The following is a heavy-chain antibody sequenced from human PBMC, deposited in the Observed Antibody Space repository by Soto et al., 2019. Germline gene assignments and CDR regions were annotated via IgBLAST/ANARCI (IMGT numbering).Heavy chain of an antibody. Sequence: SVTKCHRCTVVGGTISSYDWSLIRPPAGKGLEWIGRIYTSGSTNYNPSLKSRVTMSVDTSKNQFSLKLSSVTAADTAVYYCARACSSNSCYDISGLMGAWFDPWGQGTLVTVSS. J-gene: IGHJ5*02. CDR1: GGTISSYD. CDR3: ARACSSNSCYDISGLMGAWFDP. CDR2: IYTSGST. D-gene: IGHD2-2*01. V-gene: IGHV4-4*07.